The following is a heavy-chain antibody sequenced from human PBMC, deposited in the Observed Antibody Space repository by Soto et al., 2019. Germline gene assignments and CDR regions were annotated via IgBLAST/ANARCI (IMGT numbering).Heavy chain of an antibody. J-gene: IGHJ4*02. V-gene: IGHV1-18*01. CDR3: ATDAASSPPGY. Sequence: QVQLVQSGAEVKKPGASVKVSCKASGYSFSNFGVTWVRQAPGQGLEWMGWISAYNGNTNYAQKVQGRFTITTEASTPTPQPELRSLSSDVTARYYCATDAASSPPGYLGQGTRVTGSS. CDR1: GYSFSNFG. CDR2: ISAYNGNT.